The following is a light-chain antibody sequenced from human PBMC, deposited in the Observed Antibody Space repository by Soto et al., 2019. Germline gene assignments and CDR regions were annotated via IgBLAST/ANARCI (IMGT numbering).Light chain of an antibody. CDR2: EVS. J-gene: IGLJ2*01. CDR1: SSDDGGYNY. V-gene: IGLV2-14*01. CDR3: SSYTSSSHVV. Sequence: QSALTQPASVSGSPGQSITISCTGTSSDDGGYNYVSWYQQHPGKAPKLMIYEVSNRPSGVSNRFSGSKSGNTASLTISGLQAEDEADYYCSSYTSSSHVVFGGGTKLTVL.